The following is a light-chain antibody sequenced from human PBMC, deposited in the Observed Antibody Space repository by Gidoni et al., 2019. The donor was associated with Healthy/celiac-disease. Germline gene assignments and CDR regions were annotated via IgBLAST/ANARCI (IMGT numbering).Light chain of an antibody. J-gene: IGKJ2*01. CDR2: GAS. CDR3: QQYGSSPYT. CDR1: QCVSSSY. V-gene: IGKV3-20*01. Sequence: EIVLTQSAATLSLSPGERATLPCRASQCVSSSYLAWYQQKPGKAPRLLIYGASSRATGIPDRFSGSGSGTDFTLTISRLEPEDFVVYYCQQYGSSPYTFGQGTKLEIK.